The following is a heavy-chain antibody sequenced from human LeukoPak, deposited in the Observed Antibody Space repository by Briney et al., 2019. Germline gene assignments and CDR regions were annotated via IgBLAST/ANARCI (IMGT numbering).Heavy chain of an antibody. J-gene: IGHJ3*02. D-gene: IGHD3-22*01. CDR1: GYTSTSYG. Sequence: ASVKVSCQASGYTSTSYGIRSVRQAPGQGLEWMGWISAYNGNTNYAQKLQGRVTMTTDTSTSTAYMELRSLRSDDTAVYYCARGTYYYDRTRAFDIWGQGTMVTVPS. CDR2: ISAYNGNT. V-gene: IGHV1-18*01. CDR3: ARGTYYYDRTRAFDI.